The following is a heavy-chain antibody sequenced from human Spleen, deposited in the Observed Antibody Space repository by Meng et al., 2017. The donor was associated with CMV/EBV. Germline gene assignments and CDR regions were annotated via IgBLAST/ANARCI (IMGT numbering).Heavy chain of an antibody. CDR2: INPNSGDT. Sequence: ACGYPFTGHFIHWVRQAPGQGLEWMGLINPNSGDTKYAQNFQGRVSMTGDTSISTAYMELSSLRSDDTAVYYCARTQTVGRTIYFDHWGLGNLVTVSS. CDR1: GYPFTGHF. CDR3: ARTQTVGRTIYFDH. J-gene: IGHJ4*02. V-gene: IGHV1-2*02. D-gene: IGHD6-19*01.